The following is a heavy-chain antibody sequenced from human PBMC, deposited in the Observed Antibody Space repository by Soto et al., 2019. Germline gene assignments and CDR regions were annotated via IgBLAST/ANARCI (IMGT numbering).Heavy chain of an antibody. D-gene: IGHD2-2*02. J-gene: IGHJ6*02. CDR1: GGSMSSYY. CDR3: AKIYNYYYYGMDV. V-gene: IGHV4-59*01. CDR2: ISYGGST. Sequence: SETLSLTCTVSGGSMSSYYWTWLRQSPGRGLEWIGYISYGGSTYYNPSLKSRVTISADTSKNQFSLRMNSMIAADTAVYYCAKIYNYYYYGMDVWGQGTTVTVSS.